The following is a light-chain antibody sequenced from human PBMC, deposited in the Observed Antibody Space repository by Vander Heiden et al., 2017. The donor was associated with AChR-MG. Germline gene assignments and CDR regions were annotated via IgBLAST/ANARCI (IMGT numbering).Light chain of an antibody. CDR3: QSYDVSLSAAV. J-gene: IGLJ2*01. V-gene: IGLV1-40*01. Sequence: QSVLTQPPSVSGAPGQRVTISCTGTSSNIGAAYDVHWYQHLPGTAPKLLIYGNSNRPSGVPDRFSASKSDTSASLAVTGLHPDDEAVYYCQSYDVSLSAAVLGGGTKLT. CDR1: SSNIGAAYD. CDR2: GNS.